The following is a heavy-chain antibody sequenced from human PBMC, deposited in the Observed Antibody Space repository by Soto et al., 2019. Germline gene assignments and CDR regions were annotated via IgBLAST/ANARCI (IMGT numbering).Heavy chain of an antibody. CDR3: AKDMGYCSGGSCYYFDY. J-gene: IGHJ4*02. Sequence: QVQLVESGGGVVQPGRSLRLSCAASGFTFSSYGMHWVRQAPGKGLEWVAVISYDGSNKYYADSVKGRFTISRDNSKNTLYLQMNSLRAEETAVDYCAKDMGYCSGGSCYYFDYWGQGTLVTVSS. D-gene: IGHD2-15*01. CDR1: GFTFSSYG. CDR2: ISYDGSNK. V-gene: IGHV3-30*18.